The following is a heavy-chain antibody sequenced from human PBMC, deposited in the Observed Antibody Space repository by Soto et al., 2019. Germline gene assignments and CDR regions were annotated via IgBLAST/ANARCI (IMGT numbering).Heavy chain of an antibody. CDR1: GDSISSPDYY. J-gene: IGHJ5*01. D-gene: IGHD3-16*01. CDR2: VYYRGSI. Sequence: SETLSLTCTVSGDSISSPDYYWSWVRQAPGKGLELIGYVYYRGSIYYTPSFESRVSISIDTSKNQFSLRLTSVTAADSAVYFCARVTFTPNWFDSWGQGILVTVSS. V-gene: IGHV4-30-4*01. CDR3: ARVTFTPNWFDS.